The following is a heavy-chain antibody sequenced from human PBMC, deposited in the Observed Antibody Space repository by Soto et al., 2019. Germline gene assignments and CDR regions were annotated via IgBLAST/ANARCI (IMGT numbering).Heavy chain of an antibody. J-gene: IGHJ6*02. CDR2: INHSGST. CDR1: GGSFSGYY. Sequence: TLSLTCAVYGGSFSGYYWSWIRQPPGKGLEWIGEINHSGSTNYNPSLKSRVTISVDTSKNRFSLKLSSVSAADTAVYYCATGRGVRGVIITTYYYYGLDVWGQGTTVTVSS. D-gene: IGHD3-10*01. CDR3: ATGRGVRGVIITTYYYYGLDV. V-gene: IGHV4-34*01.